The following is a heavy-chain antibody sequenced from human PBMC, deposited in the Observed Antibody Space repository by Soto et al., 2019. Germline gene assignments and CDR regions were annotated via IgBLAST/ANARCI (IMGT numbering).Heavy chain of an antibody. J-gene: IGHJ6*02. Sequence: EASVKVSCTASGYDFTAYDINWVRQASGQGLEWMGWMNPINGATGSARRFQGRVSMTRNTATNTAYLELTSLRSDDTAVYYCGRGPSPRAPAGGTPYYYAMDVWGQGTTVTVS. D-gene: IGHD6-13*01. CDR2: MNPINGAT. CDR3: GRGPSPRAPAGGTPYYYAMDV. V-gene: IGHV1-8*02. CDR1: GYDFTAYD.